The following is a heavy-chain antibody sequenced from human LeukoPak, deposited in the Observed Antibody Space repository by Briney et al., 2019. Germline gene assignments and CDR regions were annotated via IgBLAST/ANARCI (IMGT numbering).Heavy chain of an antibody. CDR3: ARESHTAMGFDY. V-gene: IGHV3-7*01. CDR2: IKQDGSEK. D-gene: IGHD5-18*01. CDR1: GFTFSSYW. Sequence: GGSLRLSCAAFGFTFSSYWMSWVRQAPGKGLEWVANIKQDGSEKYYVDSVKGRFTISRDNAKNSLYLQMNSLRAEDTAVYYCARESHTAMGFDYWGQGTLVTVSS. J-gene: IGHJ4*02.